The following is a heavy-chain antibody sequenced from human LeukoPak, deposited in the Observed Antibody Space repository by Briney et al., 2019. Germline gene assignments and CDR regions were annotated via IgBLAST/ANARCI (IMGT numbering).Heavy chain of an antibody. D-gene: IGHD5-12*01. Sequence: GGSLRLSCAASGFTFSGSAMHLVRQASGKGLEWVGRIRSKANSYATAYAASVKGRFTISRDDSKNTAYLQMNSLKTEDTAVYYCTRLRYSGDEALYYFDYWGQGTLVTVSS. V-gene: IGHV3-73*01. J-gene: IGHJ4*02. CDR3: TRLRYSGDEALYYFDY. CDR2: IRSKANSYAT. CDR1: GFTFSGSA.